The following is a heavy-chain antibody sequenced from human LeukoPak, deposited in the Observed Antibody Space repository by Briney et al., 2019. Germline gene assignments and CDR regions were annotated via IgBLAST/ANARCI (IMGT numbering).Heavy chain of an antibody. V-gene: IGHV1-18*01. Sequence: ASVKVSCKASGGTFSSYAISWVRQAPGQGLEWMGWISAYNGNTNYAQKLQGRVTMTTDTSTSTAYMELRSLRSDDTAVYYCARLQSGRYLDYWGQGTLVTVSS. CDR2: ISAYNGNT. D-gene: IGHD1-26*01. CDR3: ARLQSGRYLDY. CDR1: GGTFSSYA. J-gene: IGHJ4*02.